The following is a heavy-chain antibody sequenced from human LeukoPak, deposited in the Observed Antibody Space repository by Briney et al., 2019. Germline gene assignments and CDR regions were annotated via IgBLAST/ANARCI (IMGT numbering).Heavy chain of an antibody. CDR2: INPSVGTT. CDR1: GYTFTKYY. V-gene: IGHV1-46*01. J-gene: IGHJ3*02. CDR3: AREEMMIILALDM. Sequence: ASVKVSCKASGYTFTKYYIHWVRQAPGQGLEWMGIINPSVGTTLYSQKFQGRVTLTRDTSTTTVYMELTSLRSDDTAVYFCAREEMMIILALDMWGQGTMVTVSS. D-gene: IGHD3-22*01.